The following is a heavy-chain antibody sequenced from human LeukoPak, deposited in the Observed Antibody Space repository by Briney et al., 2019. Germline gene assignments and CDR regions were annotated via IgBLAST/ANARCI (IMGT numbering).Heavy chain of an antibody. Sequence: PGGSLRLSCTASGFTFSSYEMNWVRQAPGKGLEWVSYISSSGSTIYYADSVKGRFTISRDNPKISLYLQMNSLRAEDTAVYYCARLDYGDYRGAFDIWGQGTMVTVSS. CDR1: GFTFSSYE. CDR2: ISSSGSTI. CDR3: ARLDYGDYRGAFDI. V-gene: IGHV3-48*03. J-gene: IGHJ3*02. D-gene: IGHD4-17*01.